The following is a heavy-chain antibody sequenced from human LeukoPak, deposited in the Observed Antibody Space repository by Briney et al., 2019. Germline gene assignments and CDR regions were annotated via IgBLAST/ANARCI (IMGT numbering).Heavy chain of an antibody. CDR2: IYYSGST. Sequence: PSETLSLTCTVSGGSISSYYWSWIRQPPGKGLEWIEYIYYSGSTNYNPSLKSRVTISVDTSKNQFSLKLSSVTAADTAVYYCATSREGATDYWGQGTLVTVSS. V-gene: IGHV4-59*01. CDR3: ATSREGATDY. CDR1: GGSISSYY. J-gene: IGHJ4*02. D-gene: IGHD1-26*01.